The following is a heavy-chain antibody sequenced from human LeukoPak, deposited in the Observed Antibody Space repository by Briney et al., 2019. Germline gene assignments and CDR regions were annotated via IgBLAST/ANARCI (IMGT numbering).Heavy chain of an antibody. J-gene: IGHJ4*02. CDR2: ISGSGGST. CDR1: GFTLSNYA. Sequence: PGGSLRLSCAASGFTLSNYAMNWVRQAPGKGLEWVSSISGSGGSTYYADSVKGRFTISRDNAKNSLYLQMNSLRAEDTAVYYCARSPAFTNYFDYWGQGTLVTVSS. CDR3: ARSPAFTNYFDY. V-gene: IGHV3-23*01.